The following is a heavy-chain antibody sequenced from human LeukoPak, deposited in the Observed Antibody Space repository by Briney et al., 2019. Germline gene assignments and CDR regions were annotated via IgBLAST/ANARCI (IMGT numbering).Heavy chain of an antibody. V-gene: IGHV3-23*01. CDR2: ISGSGGST. CDR1: GFTFGSYG. D-gene: IGHD2-15*01. Sequence: GRSLRLSCAASGFTFGSYGMHWVRQAPGKGLEWVSAISGSGGSTNYADSVKGRFTISRDNSKNTLYLQMNSLRAEDTAVYYCAKDRGYSRGGGGWFDPWGQGTLVTVSS. J-gene: IGHJ5*02. CDR3: AKDRGYSRGGGGWFDP.